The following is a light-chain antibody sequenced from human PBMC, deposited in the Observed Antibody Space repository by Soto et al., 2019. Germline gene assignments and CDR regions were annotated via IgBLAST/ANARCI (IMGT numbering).Light chain of an antibody. V-gene: IGLV4-60*03. J-gene: IGLJ2*01. CDR2: LEGSGSY. Sequence: QSVLTQSSSASASLGSSVKLTCTLSSGHSSYIIAWHQQQPGKAPRYLMKLEGSGSYNKGSGVPDRVSGSSSGPYRYLTISNLQSEDEADYYCVTLHINPHVVFAGGTKLTVL. CDR3: VTLHINPHVV. CDR1: SGHSSYI.